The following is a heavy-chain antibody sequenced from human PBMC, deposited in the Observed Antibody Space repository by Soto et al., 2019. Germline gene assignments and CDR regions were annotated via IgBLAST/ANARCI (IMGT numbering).Heavy chain of an antibody. CDR2: ISSGGTTM. CDR1: GFTFSTYS. V-gene: IGHV3-48*01. Sequence: EVQLVGSGGGLVQPGGSLRLSCAASGFTFSTYSMNWVRQAPGKGLEWVSYISSGGTTMLYADSVKGRFTISRDNAENSLYLQMNSLRAEDTAVYYCARRGDFGDYWGQGTLVTVSS. D-gene: IGHD4-17*01. CDR3: ARRGDFGDY. J-gene: IGHJ4*02.